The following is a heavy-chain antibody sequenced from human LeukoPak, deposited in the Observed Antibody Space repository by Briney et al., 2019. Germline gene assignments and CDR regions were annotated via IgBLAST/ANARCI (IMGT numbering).Heavy chain of an antibody. CDR3: ARGPYSYDSSGAFDI. V-gene: IGHV4-4*02. J-gene: IGHJ3*02. D-gene: IGHD3-22*01. CDR1: GGSISSSNW. CDR2: IYHSGST. Sequence: PSGTLSLTCAVSGGSISSSNWWSWVRQPPGKGLEWIGEIYHSGSTNYNPSLKSRVTILEDKSKNQFSLKLSSVTAADTAVYFCARGPYSYDSSGAFDIWGQGTMVTVSS.